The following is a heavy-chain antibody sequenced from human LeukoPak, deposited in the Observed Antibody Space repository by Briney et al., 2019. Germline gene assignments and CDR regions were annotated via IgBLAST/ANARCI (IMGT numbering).Heavy chain of an antibody. V-gene: IGHV1-8*01. CDR3: ARVTFGGVVADFDY. Sequence: ASVKDSCKDSLYTLTSYDINGVRQATGQGLEWMGWMNPNSGNTGYAQKFQGRVTMTRNTSISTAYMELSSLRSEDTAVYYCARVTFGGVVADFDYWGQGTLVTVSS. CDR2: MNPNSGNT. CDR1: LYTLTSYD. J-gene: IGHJ4*02. D-gene: IGHD3-16*02.